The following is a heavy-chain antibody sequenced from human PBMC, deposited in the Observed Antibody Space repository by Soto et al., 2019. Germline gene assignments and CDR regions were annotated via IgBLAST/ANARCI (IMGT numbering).Heavy chain of an antibody. V-gene: IGHV4-31*03. CDR1: GGSISSGGYY. D-gene: IGHD3-16*02. CDR3: ARGSASYYDSIWGSYRHHAFDI. J-gene: IGHJ3*02. CDR2: IYYSGST. Sequence: QVQLQESGPGLVKPSQTLCLTCTVSGGSISSGGYYWSWIRQHPGKGLEWIGYIYYSGSTYYNPSLKSRVTISVDTSKNQFSLKLSSVTAADTAVYYCARGSASYYDSIWGSYRHHAFDIWGQGTMVTVSS.